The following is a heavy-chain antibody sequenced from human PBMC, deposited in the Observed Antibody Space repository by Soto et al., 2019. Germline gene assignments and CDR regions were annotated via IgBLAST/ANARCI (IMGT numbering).Heavy chain of an antibody. V-gene: IGHV4-30-4*01. D-gene: IGHD4-17*01. CDR3: ARLGPTTVPTSYFTGNYNGMDC. Sequence: QVQLQESGPGLVKPSQTLSLTCTVSGGSISSGDYYWSWIRQPPGKGLEWIGYIYYSGSTYYNPSHRSRLTISVDTTKKQFSLKLSSVTAADTAVYCCARLGPTTVPTSYFTGNYNGMDCWGQGTTVAVSS. CDR1: GGSISSGDYY. CDR2: IYYSGST. J-gene: IGHJ6*02.